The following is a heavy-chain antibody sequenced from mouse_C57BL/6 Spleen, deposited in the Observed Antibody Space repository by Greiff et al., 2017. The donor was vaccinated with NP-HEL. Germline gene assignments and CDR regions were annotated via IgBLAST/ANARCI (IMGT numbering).Heavy chain of an antibody. J-gene: IGHJ4*01. CDR1: GFSLTSYG. CDR2: IWSGGST. Sequence: VKLMESGPGLVQPSQSLSITCTVSGFSLTSYGVHWVRQSPGKGLEWLGVIWSGGSTDYNAAFISRLSISKDNSKSQVFFKMNSLQADDTAIYYCARNGMVTTDGYAMDYWGQGTSVTVSS. D-gene: IGHD2-2*01. CDR3: ARNGMVTTDGYAMDY. V-gene: IGHV2-2*01.